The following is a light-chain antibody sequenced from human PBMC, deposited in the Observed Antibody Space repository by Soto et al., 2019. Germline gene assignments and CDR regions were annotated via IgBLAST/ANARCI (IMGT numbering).Light chain of an antibody. CDR1: QSVSSR. V-gene: IGKV3-15*01. CDR2: GAS. Sequence: IVIIQSTATLYVSPRERVMIYCRASQSVSSRLAWYHQKPGQSPRLLIYGASTRATGIPARFSGSGSGTEFTLTISSLQSEAFGLYYCHQYNNFWAFGQGAKE. J-gene: IGKJ1*01. CDR3: HQYNNFWA.